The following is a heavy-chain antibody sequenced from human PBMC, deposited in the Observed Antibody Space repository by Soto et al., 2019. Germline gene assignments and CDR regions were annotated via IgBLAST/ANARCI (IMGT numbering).Heavy chain of an antibody. CDR2: IVVGSGNT. Sequence: GASVKVSCKASGFTFTSSAVQWVRQARGQRLEWIGWIVVGSGNTNYAQKFQERVTITRDMSTSTAYMELSSLRSEDTAVYYCAASESERDDYGDYFRVRSPETFDYWGQGTLVTVSS. D-gene: IGHD4-17*01. CDR1: GFTFTSSA. J-gene: IGHJ4*02. CDR3: AASESERDDYGDYFRVRSPETFDY. V-gene: IGHV1-58*01.